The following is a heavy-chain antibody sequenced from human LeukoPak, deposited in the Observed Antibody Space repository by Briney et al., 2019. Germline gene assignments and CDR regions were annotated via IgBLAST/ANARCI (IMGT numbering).Heavy chain of an antibody. CDR3: ARGARKYGYGDAFDI. V-gene: IGHV3-30-3*01. J-gene: IGHJ3*02. CDR2: ISYDGSNK. CDR1: GFTFSSYA. D-gene: IGHD1-1*01. Sequence: GGALRLSCAASGFTFSSYAMHWVRQAPGKGLEWVGVISYDGSNKYYADSVKGRFTISRDNSKNTLYLQMNSLRAEDTAVYYCARGARKYGYGDAFDIWGQGTMVTVSS.